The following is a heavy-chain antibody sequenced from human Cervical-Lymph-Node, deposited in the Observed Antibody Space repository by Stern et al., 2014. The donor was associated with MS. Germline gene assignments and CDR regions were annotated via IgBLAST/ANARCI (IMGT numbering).Heavy chain of an antibody. Sequence: QVQLVQSGPEVRKPGSSVKVSCKASGGTFKNLAFTWVRQAPGQGLEWIGRITPIFGTSDAAQKFQDRVTLTADKSTATAYMELSSLKSDDTAVYYCASAHYTASWCNYWGQGTLVTVSS. CDR3: ASAHYTASWCNY. V-gene: IGHV1-69*06. D-gene: IGHD6-13*01. J-gene: IGHJ4*02. CDR2: ITPIFGTS. CDR1: GGTFKNLA.